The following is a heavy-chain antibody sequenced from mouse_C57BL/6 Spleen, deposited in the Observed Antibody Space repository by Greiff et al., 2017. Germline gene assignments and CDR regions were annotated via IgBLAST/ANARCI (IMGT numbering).Heavy chain of an antibody. Sequence: EVHLVESGGGLVKPGGSLKLSCAASGFTFSSYAMSWVRQTPEKRLGWVATISAGGSYTYSPDNVKGRFTITRDDAKNNLYLQMSHLKSEDTAMYYGARGGYGGSPDWYFEVWGTGTTVTVSS. CDR2: ISAGGSYT. CDR1: GFTFSSYA. V-gene: IGHV5-4*01. J-gene: IGHJ1*03. CDR3: ARGGYGGSPDWYFEV. D-gene: IGHD1-1*01.